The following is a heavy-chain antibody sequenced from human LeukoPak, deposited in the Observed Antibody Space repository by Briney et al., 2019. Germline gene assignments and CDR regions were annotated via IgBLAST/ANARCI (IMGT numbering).Heavy chain of an antibody. CDR2: INPNSGNT. CDR3: ARVAPFGEWYYYMDV. Sequence: GASVKVSCKASGYTFTGYYMHWVRQAPGQGLEWMGRINPNSGNTGYAQKFQGRVTMTRNTSISTAYMELSSLRSEDTAVYYCARVAPFGEWYYYMDVWGKGTTVTVSS. J-gene: IGHJ6*03. CDR1: GYTFTGYY. V-gene: IGHV1-8*02. D-gene: IGHD3-10*01.